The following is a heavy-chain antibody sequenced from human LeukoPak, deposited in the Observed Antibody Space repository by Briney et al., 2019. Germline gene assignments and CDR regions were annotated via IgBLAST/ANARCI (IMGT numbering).Heavy chain of an antibody. Sequence: ASVKVSCKASGYTFTNYGISWVRQAPGQGLEWMGWISGYNGNTNHAQKFQGRVTMTTDTSTSTAYIEPRSLRSDDTAVYYCARDQGQRRDVYNFWWEDWGQGTLVTVSS. CDR2: ISGYNGNT. V-gene: IGHV1-18*01. CDR1: GYTFTNYG. D-gene: IGHD5-24*01. CDR3: ARDQGQRRDVYNFWWED. J-gene: IGHJ4*02.